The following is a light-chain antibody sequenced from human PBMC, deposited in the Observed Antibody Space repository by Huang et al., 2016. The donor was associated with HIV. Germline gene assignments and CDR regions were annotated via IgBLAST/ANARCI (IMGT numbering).Light chain of an antibody. V-gene: IGKV3D-15*01. CDR1: QSVTSN. J-gene: IGKJ4*01. CDR2: GAS. Sequence: EIVMTQSPATLSGSPGERATLSCRASQSVTSNLAWYQQRPGQAPRLLIYGASTRATGIPARFSGHRSGTEFTLTISGLQSEDFAVYYCQQYNSWPLTFGGGTNVEIK. CDR3: QQYNSWPLT.